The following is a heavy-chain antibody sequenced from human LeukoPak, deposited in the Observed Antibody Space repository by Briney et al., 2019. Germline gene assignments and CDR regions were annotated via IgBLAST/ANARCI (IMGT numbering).Heavy chain of an antibody. CDR2: IKQDGSEK. Sequence: PGGSLRLSCAASGFTFSSYWMSWVRQAPGKGLEWVANIKQDGSEKYYVDSVKGRFTIPRDNAKNSLYLQMNSLRAEDTAVYYCARVGTSGSYYDGDFDYWGQGTLVTVSS. CDR3: ARVGTSGSYYDGDFDY. J-gene: IGHJ4*02. D-gene: IGHD1-26*01. V-gene: IGHV3-7*01. CDR1: GFTFSSYW.